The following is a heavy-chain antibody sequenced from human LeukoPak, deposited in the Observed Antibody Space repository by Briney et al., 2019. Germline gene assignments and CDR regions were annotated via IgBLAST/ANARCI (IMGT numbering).Heavy chain of an antibody. J-gene: IGHJ4*02. CDR2: IIGSGDTT. Sequence: GGSLRLSCAASGFIFNNYAMSWVRQAAGKGLEWVSTIIGSGDTTYYADSVKGRFTISRDNSRTTLYLQMNSLRAEDTAIYHCVKICCTSGCFVGGDSWGQGTQVTVSS. V-gene: IGHV3-23*01. D-gene: IGHD3-16*01. CDR1: GFIFNNYA. CDR3: VKICCTSGCFVGGDS.